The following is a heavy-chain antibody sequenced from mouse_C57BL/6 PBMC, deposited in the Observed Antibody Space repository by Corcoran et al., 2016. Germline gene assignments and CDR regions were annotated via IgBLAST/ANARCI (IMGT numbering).Heavy chain of an antibody. CDR1: GYTFTTYG. CDR2: INTYSGVP. CDR3: ARSADGYSLDY. D-gene: IGHD2-3*01. Sequence: QIQLVQSGPELKKPGEAVKISFKASGYTFTTYGMSWVKQAPGKGLMWMGWINTYSGVPTYADDFKGRFAFSLETSASTAYLQINNLKNEDTATYFCARSADGYSLDYWGQGTTLTVSS. J-gene: IGHJ2*01. V-gene: IGHV9-3*01.